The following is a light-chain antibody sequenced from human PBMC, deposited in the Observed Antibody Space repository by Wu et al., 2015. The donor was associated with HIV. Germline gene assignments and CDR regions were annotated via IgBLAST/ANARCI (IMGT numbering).Light chain of an antibody. Sequence: DIQMTQSPSSLSASVGDRVTITCRASQNMWTFLNWYQQKPGKAPKPLIYGASTLESGVPSRFSGSGSGTGFTLTITGLRPEDFATYYCQQSLSPPXTFGGGTKVEIK. CDR2: GAS. J-gene: IGKJ4*01. CDR3: QQSLSPPXT. CDR1: QNMWTF. V-gene: IGKV1-39*01.